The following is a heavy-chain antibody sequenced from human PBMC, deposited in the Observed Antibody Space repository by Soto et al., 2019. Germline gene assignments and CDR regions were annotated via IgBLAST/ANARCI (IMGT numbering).Heavy chain of an antibody. CDR2: IGTAGDT. Sequence: GGSLRLSCEASGFTFSGFDMHWVRQPTGKGLEWVSSIGTAGDTYYAVSVKGRFTISRDNARNSLYLQMDSLRDEDTALYYCAKGRYDFWSPYYFDSWGQGTLVTVSS. CDR1: GFTFSGFD. V-gene: IGHV3-13*01. CDR3: AKGRYDFWSPYYFDS. J-gene: IGHJ4*02. D-gene: IGHD3-3*01.